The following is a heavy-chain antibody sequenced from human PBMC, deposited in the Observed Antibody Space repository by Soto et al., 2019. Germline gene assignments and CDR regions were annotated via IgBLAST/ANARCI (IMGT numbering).Heavy chain of an antibody. J-gene: IGHJ4*02. D-gene: IGHD2-21*01. V-gene: IGHV3-23*01. CDR2: ISGSGGST. CDR1: GFTFSSYA. CDR3: GLGFIQTPYYFDY. Sequence: GGSLRLSCAASGFTFSSYAMSWVRQAPGKGLEWVSAISGSGGSTYYADSVKGRFTISRDNSKNTLYLQMNSLRAEDTAVYYCGLGFIQTPYYFDYWGQGTLVTVSS.